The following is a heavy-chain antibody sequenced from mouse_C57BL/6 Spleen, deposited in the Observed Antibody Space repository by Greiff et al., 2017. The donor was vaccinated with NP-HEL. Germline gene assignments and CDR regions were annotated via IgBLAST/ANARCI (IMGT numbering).Heavy chain of an antibody. V-gene: IGHV1-82*01. Sequence: QVQLQQSGPELVKPGASVKISCKASGYAFSSSWMNWVKQRPGKGLEWIGRIYPGDGDTNYNGKFKGKATLTADKSSSTAYMQLSSLTSEDSAVYFCARSDYCGSSYRYFDVWGTGTTVTVSS. D-gene: IGHD1-1*01. CDR3: ARSDYCGSSYRYFDV. J-gene: IGHJ1*03. CDR1: GYAFSSSW. CDR2: IYPGDGDT.